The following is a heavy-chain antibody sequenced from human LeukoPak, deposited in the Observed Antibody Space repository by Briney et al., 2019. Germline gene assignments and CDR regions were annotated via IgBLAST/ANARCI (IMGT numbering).Heavy chain of an antibody. CDR3: ARDESISILWW. J-gene: IGHJ1*01. V-gene: IGHV1-46*01. CDR2: INPSGGST. D-gene: IGHD2-21*01. Sequence: ASVKVSCKASGYTFTNYYMHWVRQAPGQGLEWMGIINPSGGSTNYAQKFQGRVTMTRDTSTSTVYMELSGLRSEDTAVYYCARDESISILWWWGQGTLVTVSS. CDR1: GYTFTNYY.